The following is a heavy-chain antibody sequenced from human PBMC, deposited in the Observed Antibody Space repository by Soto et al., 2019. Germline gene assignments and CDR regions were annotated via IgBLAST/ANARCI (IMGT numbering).Heavy chain of an antibody. Sequence: ASVKVSCKTSGYIFTSYGISWARQAPGQGLQWMGWISAHNGNTNYAQKFQGRVTMTTDSSTSTAYLELRSLRSDDTAVYFCARARTRYFDYWGQGTPVPVSS. J-gene: IGHJ4*02. CDR1: GYIFTSYG. CDR3: ARARTRYFDY. CDR2: ISAHNGNT. D-gene: IGHD1-20*01. V-gene: IGHV1-18*04.